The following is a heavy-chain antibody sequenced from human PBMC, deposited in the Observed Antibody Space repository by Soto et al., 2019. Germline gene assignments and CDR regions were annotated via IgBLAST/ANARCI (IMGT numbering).Heavy chain of an antibody. V-gene: IGHV3-30*18. CDR3: AEDQDDYIWGSCFDY. CDR2: ISYDGSNK. J-gene: IGHJ4*02. Sequence: QVQLVESGGGVVQPGRSLRLSCAASGFTFSSYGMHWVRQAPGKGLEWVAVISYDGSNKYYADSVKGRFTISRDNSKNTLYLQMNSLGAEDTAVYYCAEDQDDYIWGSCFDYWGQGTLVTVSS. D-gene: IGHD3-16*01. CDR1: GFTFSSYG.